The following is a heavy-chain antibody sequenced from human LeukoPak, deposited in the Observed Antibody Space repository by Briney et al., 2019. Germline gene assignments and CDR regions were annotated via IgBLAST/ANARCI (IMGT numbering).Heavy chain of an antibody. V-gene: IGHV4-59*08. Sequence: SETPSLTCTVSGGSISSYYWSWIRQPPGKGLEWIGNIYYSGTTNYNPSVRSRVTISVDTSKNQFSLKLSSVTDADTAAYYCARKYWDAFDIWGQGTKVTVSS. CDR2: IYYSGTT. CDR1: GGSISSYY. D-gene: IGHD2/OR15-2a*01. J-gene: IGHJ3*02. CDR3: ARKYWDAFDI.